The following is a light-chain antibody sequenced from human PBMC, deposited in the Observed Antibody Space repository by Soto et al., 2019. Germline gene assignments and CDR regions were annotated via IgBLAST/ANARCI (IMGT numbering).Light chain of an antibody. CDR2: MGS. CDR3: MQALQTPRT. J-gene: IGKJ1*01. V-gene: IGKV2-28*01. Sequence: DIVMTQSPLSLPVTPGEAASISCRSSQSLLHKNGNNSFNWYLQNPGQSPQVLIFMGSKRAFGVPDRVRGSGSGTYFTLKLSRVEAEDGGVYYCMQALQTPRTFGQGTKVELK. CDR1: QSLLHKNGNNS.